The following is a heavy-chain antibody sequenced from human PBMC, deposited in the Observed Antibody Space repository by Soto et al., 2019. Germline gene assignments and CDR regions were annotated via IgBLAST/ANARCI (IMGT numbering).Heavy chain of an antibody. CDR1: GFSVSSSY. CDR2: FYSGGST. D-gene: IGHD3-10*01. CDR3: ATEGRPSGWYFDL. V-gene: IGHV3-66*01. J-gene: IGHJ2*01. Sequence: PGGSLRLSCAASGFSVSSSYMSWVRQAPGKGLEWVSVFYSGGSTFYTDSVKGRSTISRDNSKNTLYLQMNSLRAEDTAVYYCATEGRPSGWYFDLWGRGTPVTVSS.